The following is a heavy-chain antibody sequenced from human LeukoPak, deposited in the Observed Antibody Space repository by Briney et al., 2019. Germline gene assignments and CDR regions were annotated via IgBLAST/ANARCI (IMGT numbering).Heavy chain of an antibody. V-gene: IGHV3-23*01. CDR1: ALTLSTIS. CDR2: ISGSGATT. CDR3: AIVVAARQGTFDP. D-gene: IGHD6-6*01. J-gene: IGHJ5*02. Sequence: GRSLRLSCAVSALTLSTISIGCVRPAQGEVLEWDSSISGSGATTIYADSGKGRFTISRDKSKSTLYVQMNSLKDDDRAVYYCAIVVAARQGTFDPWGQGTLVTISS.